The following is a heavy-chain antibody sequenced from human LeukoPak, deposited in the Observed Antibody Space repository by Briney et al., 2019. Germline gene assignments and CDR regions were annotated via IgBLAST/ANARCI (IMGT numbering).Heavy chain of an antibody. Sequence: PGESLRLSCAASGFTFSSYEMNWVRQAPGKGLEWVSYISDSGTTIYYADSVKGRFTISRDNAKNSLYLQMNSLRAEDTAVYYCASLTVITYSDYWGQGTLVTVTS. CDR2: ISDSGTTI. CDR3: ASLTVITYSDY. J-gene: IGHJ4*02. V-gene: IGHV3-48*03. D-gene: IGHD4-17*01. CDR1: GFTFSSYE.